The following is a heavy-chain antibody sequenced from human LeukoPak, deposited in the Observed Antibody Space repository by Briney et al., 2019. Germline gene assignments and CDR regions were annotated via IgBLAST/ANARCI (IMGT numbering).Heavy chain of an antibody. CDR3: ANYGGNGYYYYYGMDV. CDR2: IYDSGST. Sequence: SETLSLTCTVSGGSISSSSYSWGWIRQPPGKGLEWTVSIYDSGSTYYNPSLKRRVTISVDTSKHQFSLKLSSVTAADTAVYYCANYGGNGYYYYYGMDVWGQGTTVTVSS. V-gene: IGHV4-39*01. CDR1: GGSISSSSYS. D-gene: IGHD4-17*01. J-gene: IGHJ6*02.